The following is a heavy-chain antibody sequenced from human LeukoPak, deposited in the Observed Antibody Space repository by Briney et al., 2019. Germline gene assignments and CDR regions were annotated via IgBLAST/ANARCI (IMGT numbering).Heavy chain of an antibody. V-gene: IGHV4-39*01. D-gene: IGHD6-6*01. CDR2: IYYSGST. CDR1: GGSISSSSYY. J-gene: IGHJ4*02. Sequence: SETLSLTCTVSGGSISSSSYYRGWIRQPPGKGLEWIGSIYYSGSTYYNPSLKSRVTISVDTSKNQFSLKLSSVTAADTAVYYCARAEGLAARHYFDYWGQGTLVTVSS. CDR3: ARAEGLAARHYFDY.